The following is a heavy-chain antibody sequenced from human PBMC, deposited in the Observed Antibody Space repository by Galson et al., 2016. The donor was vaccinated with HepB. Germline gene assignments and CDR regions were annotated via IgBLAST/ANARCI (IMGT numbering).Heavy chain of an antibody. CDR1: GGSLSHNY. V-gene: IGHV4-59*08. Sequence: SETLSLTCTVSGGSLSHNYWNWIRQPPGKGLEWIGYISYRGSTDYNPSLKSRVTISVDTSMNQFSLKLSSVTAADTAVYYCARHRESSRWYEGHYYGMDVCGQGTTVTVSS. J-gene: IGHJ6*02. D-gene: IGHD6-13*01. CDR2: ISYRGST. CDR3: ARHRESSRWYEGHYYGMDV.